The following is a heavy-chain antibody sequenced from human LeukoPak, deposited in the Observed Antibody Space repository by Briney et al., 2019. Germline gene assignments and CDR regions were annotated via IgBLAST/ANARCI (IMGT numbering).Heavy chain of an antibody. CDR2: INSDGSSR. Sequence: GGSLRFSCAASGFTFGSYWMHWVRQVPGKGLVWVSRINSDGSSRSYVDSVMGRFTISRDNAKNTLYLQLDSLRAEDTAVYYCARGLAVAGSSWFDPWGQGTLVSVSS. J-gene: IGHJ5*02. CDR1: GFTFGSYW. D-gene: IGHD6-19*01. V-gene: IGHV3-74*01. CDR3: ARGLAVAGSSWFDP.